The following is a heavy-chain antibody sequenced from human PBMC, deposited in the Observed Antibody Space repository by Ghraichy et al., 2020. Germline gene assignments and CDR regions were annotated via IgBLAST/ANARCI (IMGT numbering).Heavy chain of an antibody. CDR2: MNQDGSEK. D-gene: IGHD4-17*01. V-gene: IGHV3-7*03. CDR3: ARPLMTTVTTPDY. J-gene: IGHJ4*02. CDR1: GFTFSSYW. Sequence: GGSLRLSCAASGFTFSSYWMSWVRQAPGKGLEWVANMNQDGSEKYYVDSVKGRFTISRDNAKNSLYLQMNSLRAEDTAVYYCARPLMTTVTTPDYWGQGTLVTVSS.